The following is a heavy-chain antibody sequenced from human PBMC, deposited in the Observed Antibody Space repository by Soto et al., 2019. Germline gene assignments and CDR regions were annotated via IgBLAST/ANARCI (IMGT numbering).Heavy chain of an antibody. CDR1: DSSLTSYY. D-gene: IGHD4-4*01. V-gene: IGHV4-59*01. J-gene: IGHJ4*02. Sequence: PSETLSLTCTVSDSSLTSYYWSWIRQSPGKGLEWIGNIYYNGSTNYNPSLKSRVTISVDTSRIQFSLRLNSVTAADTAIYYCTIVGYSNYHTDVFAYWGQGTWVPVSS. CDR3: TIVGYSNYHTDVFAY. CDR2: IYYNGST.